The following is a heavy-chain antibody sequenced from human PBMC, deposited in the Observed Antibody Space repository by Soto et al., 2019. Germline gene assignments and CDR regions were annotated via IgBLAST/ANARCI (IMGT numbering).Heavy chain of an antibody. D-gene: IGHD1-26*01. V-gene: IGHV3-23*01. CDR1: GFTFSSYA. CDR3: AKRTLRGSYPHLPFDP. CDR2: ISGSGGST. Sequence: GGSLRLSCAASGFTFSSYAMSWVRQAPGKGLEWVSAISGSGGSTYYADSVKGRFTISRDNSKNTLYLQMNSLRAEDTAVYYCAKRTLRGSYPHLPFDPWGQGTLVTVSS. J-gene: IGHJ5*02.